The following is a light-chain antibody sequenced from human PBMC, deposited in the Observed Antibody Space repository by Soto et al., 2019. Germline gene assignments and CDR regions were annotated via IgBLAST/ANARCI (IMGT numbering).Light chain of an antibody. CDR3: RQHFNYPRT. J-gene: IGKJ2*01. CDR2: AAS. CDR1: LDIRSE. V-gene: IGKV1-6*02. Sequence: AIQMTQSPSSLSASVGDRVTITCRASLDIRSELGWYQQKPGKAPDLLIYAASRLHSGVPSRFSGSGSGTDFTITISSLQPEDFATYYCRQHFNYPRTFGQGTKVEI.